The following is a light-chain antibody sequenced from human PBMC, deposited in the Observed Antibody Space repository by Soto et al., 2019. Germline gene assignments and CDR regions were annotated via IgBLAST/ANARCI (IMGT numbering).Light chain of an antibody. CDR3: ETWDTSLSAGRV. Sequence: QSVLTQPPSVSAAPGQTVTSSCSGSSSNIGNNYVSWYQHLPGAAPKLLIYETNRRPAGIPDRFSGSKSGTSATLGITGLQTADEADYYCETWDTSLSAGRVFGPGTKLTVL. V-gene: IGLV1-51*02. CDR2: ETN. CDR1: SSNIGNNY. J-gene: IGLJ1*01.